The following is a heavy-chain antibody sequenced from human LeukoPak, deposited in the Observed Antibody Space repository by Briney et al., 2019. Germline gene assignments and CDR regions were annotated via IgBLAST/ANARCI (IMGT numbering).Heavy chain of an antibody. Sequence: PGGSLRLSCAASGFTVSSTYMSWVRQAAGKGLEWVSIISNAGSTYYADSVKGRFTISRDNSKNTVFLQINSLRAEDTAVYYCARDRPGGYYGFDYWGQGTLVTVSS. CDR3: ARDRPGGYYGFDY. V-gene: IGHV3-53*01. CDR1: GFTVSSTY. D-gene: IGHD3-22*01. CDR2: ISNAGST. J-gene: IGHJ4*02.